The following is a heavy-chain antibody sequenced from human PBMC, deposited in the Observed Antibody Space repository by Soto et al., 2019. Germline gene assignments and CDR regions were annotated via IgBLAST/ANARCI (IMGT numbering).Heavy chain of an antibody. V-gene: IGHV3-21*01. D-gene: IGHD5-12*01. CDR2: IGRVSSHI. J-gene: IGHJ6*03. CDR3: ARDVYTDYDIYYYYYMDV. CDR1: GFTFSSYS. Sequence: EVQLVESGGGLVRPGGSLRLSCAASGFTFSSYSINWVRQAPGKGLEWVSSIGRVSSHIYYADSVQGRFTVSRDNAKNSLYLQMNNLRVEDTAVYYCARDVYTDYDIYYYYYMDVWGKGTTVTVSS.